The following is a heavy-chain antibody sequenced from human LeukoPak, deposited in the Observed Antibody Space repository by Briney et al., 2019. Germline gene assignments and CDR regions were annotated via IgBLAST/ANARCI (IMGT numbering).Heavy chain of an antibody. CDR2: ISGSGGST. V-gene: IGHV3-23*01. J-gene: IGHJ4*02. CDR3: AKMRGIYYDSSGSAGYFDY. D-gene: IGHD3-22*01. Sequence: GGSLRLSCAASGFTFSSYGMSWVRQAPGKGLEWVSAISGSGGSTYYADSVKGRFTISRDNSKNTLYLQMNSLRAEDTAVYYCAKMRGIYYDSSGSAGYFDYWGQGTLVTVSS. CDR1: GFTFSSYG.